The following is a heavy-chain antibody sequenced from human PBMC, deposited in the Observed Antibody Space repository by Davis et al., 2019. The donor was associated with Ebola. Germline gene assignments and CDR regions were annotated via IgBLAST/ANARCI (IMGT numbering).Heavy chain of an antibody. D-gene: IGHD5-18*01. CDR3: ARGGYSYGPNWFDP. V-gene: IGHV1-2*04. J-gene: IGHJ5*02. CDR1: GYTFTSYG. CDR2: INPNSGGT. Sequence: ASVKVSCKASGYTFTSYGISWVRQAPGQGLEWMGWINPNSGGTNYAQKFQGWVTMTRDTSISTAYMELSRLRSEDTAVYYCARGGYSYGPNWFDPWGQGTLVTVSS.